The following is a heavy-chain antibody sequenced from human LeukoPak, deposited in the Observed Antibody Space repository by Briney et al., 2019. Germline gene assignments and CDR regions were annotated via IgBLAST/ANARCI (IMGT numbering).Heavy chain of an antibody. CDR1: GFTFSSYT. Sequence: GGSLRLSCAASGFTFSSYTMNWVRQAPGKGLEWVSSIYGSGGNSYYADSVNGRFTISRDNSKNTLFLQMNSLRGEDMAVYYCAKGPRGSYWVHFDYWGQGTLVTVSS. CDR3: AKGPRGSYWVHFDY. V-gene: IGHV3-23*01. D-gene: IGHD1-26*01. J-gene: IGHJ4*02. CDR2: IYGSGGNS.